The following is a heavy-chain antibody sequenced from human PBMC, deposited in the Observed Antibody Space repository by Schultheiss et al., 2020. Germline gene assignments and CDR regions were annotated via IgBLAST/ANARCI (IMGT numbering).Heavy chain of an antibody. CDR3: ARDPTGRYFDWKYYYYGMDV. CDR1: GGTFSSYA. V-gene: IGHV1-69*04. J-gene: IGHJ6*02. CDR2: IIPILGIA. D-gene: IGHD3-9*01. Sequence: SVKVSCKASGGTFSSYAISWVRQAPGQGLEWMGRIIPILGIANYAQKFQGRVTITADKSTSTAYMELSSLRSEDTAVYYCARDPTGRYFDWKYYYYGMDVWGQGTTVTVSS.